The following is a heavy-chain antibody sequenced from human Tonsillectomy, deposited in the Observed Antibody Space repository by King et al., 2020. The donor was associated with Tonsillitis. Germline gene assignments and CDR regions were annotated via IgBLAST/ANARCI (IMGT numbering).Heavy chain of an antibody. CDR1: GGSFSGYY. V-gene: IGHV4-34*01. Sequence: VQLQQWGAGLLKPSETLSLTCAVYGGSFSGYYWSWIRQPPGKGLEWIGEINHSGSTNYNPSLKSRVTISVDTSKNQFSLKLSSVTAADTAVYYCASPYVVVPAAIRKGYYYGMDVWGQGTTVTVSS. CDR2: INHSGST. CDR3: ASPYVVVPAAIRKGYYYGMDV. D-gene: IGHD2-2*02. J-gene: IGHJ6*02.